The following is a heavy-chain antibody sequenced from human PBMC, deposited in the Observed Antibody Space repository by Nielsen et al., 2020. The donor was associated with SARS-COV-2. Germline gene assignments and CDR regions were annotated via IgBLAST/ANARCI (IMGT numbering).Heavy chain of an antibody. CDR3: ARVAVPAAIDAFDI. V-gene: IGHV3-20*01. CDR1: GFTFDDYG. J-gene: IGHJ3*02. Sequence: GESLKISCAASGFTFDDYGMSWVRQAPGKGLEWVSGINWNGGSTGYADSVKGRFTISRDNAKNSLYLQMNSLRAEDTALYHCARVAVPAAIDAFDIWGQGTMVTVSS. D-gene: IGHD2-2*01. CDR2: INWNGGST.